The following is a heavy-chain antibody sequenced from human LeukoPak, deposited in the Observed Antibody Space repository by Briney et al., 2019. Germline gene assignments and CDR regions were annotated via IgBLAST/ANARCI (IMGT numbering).Heavy chain of an antibody. CDR1: GYTFTGYY. CDR3: ARGITMVRGVTA. D-gene: IGHD3-10*01. CDR2: INPDTGGT. J-gene: IGHJ5*02. V-gene: IGHV1-2*02. Sequence: GASVKVSCKASGYTFTGYYLHWVRQAPGQGLEWMGWINPDTGGTNYAQKFQGRVTMTRDTSISTAYMELSRLRPDDTAVYYCARGITMVRGVTAWGQGTLVTVSS.